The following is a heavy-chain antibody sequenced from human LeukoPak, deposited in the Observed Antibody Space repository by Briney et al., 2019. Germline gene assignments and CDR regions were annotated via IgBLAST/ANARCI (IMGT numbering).Heavy chain of an antibody. Sequence: GGSLRLSCAASAFTLSSYGMYWVRQAPGKGLEWVAAISYDGSNKYYADSVKGRFTISRDNSKNTLYLQMNSLRAEDTAVYYCAKGLQKFDSSSSFDYWGQGPLVTVSS. J-gene: IGHJ4*02. CDR1: AFTLSSYG. CDR2: ISYDGSNK. D-gene: IGHD6-6*01. V-gene: IGHV3-30*18. CDR3: AKGLQKFDSSSSFDY.